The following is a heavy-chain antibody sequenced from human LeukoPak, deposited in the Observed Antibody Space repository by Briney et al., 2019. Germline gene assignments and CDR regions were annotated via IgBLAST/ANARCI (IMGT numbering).Heavy chain of an antibody. V-gene: IGHV4-59*01. CDR1: GXSISGYY. Sequence: SETLSLTCTVSGXSISGYYWSWIRQPPGKGLEWIGYIYYTGSTNYNPSLKSRVIISVDTSKNQFSLKVSSVTAADTAVYYCVRSKSGTYGWFDPWGQGTLVTVSS. CDR3: VRSKSGTYGWFDP. CDR2: IYYTGST. D-gene: IGHD4-17*01. J-gene: IGHJ5*02.